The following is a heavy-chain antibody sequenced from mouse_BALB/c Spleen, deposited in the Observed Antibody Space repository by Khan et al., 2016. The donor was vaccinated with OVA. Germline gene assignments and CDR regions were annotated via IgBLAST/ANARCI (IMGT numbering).Heavy chain of an antibody. CDR1: GFTFNNYA. CDR2: ISRAKNI. Sequence: EVELVESGGGLVKPGGSLKLSCVASGFTFNNYAMFWVRQTPEKRLEWVASISRAKNIALLDSVKGRCTISRDNAMNILYLEMSSLRSEDTAMYYCTRGYYFGEMDYWGQGTSVTVSS. V-gene: IGHV5-6-5*01. J-gene: IGHJ4*01. D-gene: IGHD1-1*01. CDR3: TRGYYFGEMDY.